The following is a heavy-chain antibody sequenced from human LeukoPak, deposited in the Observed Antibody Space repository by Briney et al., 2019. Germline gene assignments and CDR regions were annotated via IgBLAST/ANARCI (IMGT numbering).Heavy chain of an antibody. Sequence: ASVKVSCKASGYTFTSYDIKWVRQATGQGLEWMGRMNPNSGNTGYAQKFQGRVTMTRNTSISTAYMELSSLTSEDTAVYYCARRGKGLGYYMDVWGKGTTVTISS. V-gene: IGHV1-8*01. CDR1: GYTFTSYD. D-gene: IGHD3-16*01. J-gene: IGHJ6*03. CDR2: MNPNSGNT. CDR3: ARRGKGLGYYMDV.